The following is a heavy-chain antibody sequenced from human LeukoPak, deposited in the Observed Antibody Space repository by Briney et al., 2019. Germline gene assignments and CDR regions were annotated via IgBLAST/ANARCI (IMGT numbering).Heavy chain of an antibody. D-gene: IGHD3-16*01. CDR1: GFTVSSNY. J-gene: IGHJ3*02. Sequence: GGSLRLSCAASGFTVSSNYMRWVRQAPGKGLEWVSVIYSGGSLYYADSVKGRFDISRDTAKNTVYLQMNSLRVEDTAVHYCARDRGGRGYVFDIWGQGTMVTVSS. CDR3: ARDRGGRGYVFDI. CDR2: IYSGGSL. V-gene: IGHV3-66*01.